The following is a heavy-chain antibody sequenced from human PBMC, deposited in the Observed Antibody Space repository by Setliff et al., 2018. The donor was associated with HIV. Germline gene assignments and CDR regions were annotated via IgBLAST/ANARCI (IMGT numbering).Heavy chain of an antibody. D-gene: IGHD6-13*01. Sequence: SETLSLTCAVYGGSFSTYYWSWIRQPPGKGLEWIGDINHSGGTNYNPSLKSRVTISVDTSKNQFSLKLNSVTAADTAVYYCASLPREAASTSGYFDYWGQGTLVTVSS. CDR1: GGSFSTYY. CDR2: INHSGGT. CDR3: ASLPREAASTSGYFDY. V-gene: IGHV4-34*01. J-gene: IGHJ4*02.